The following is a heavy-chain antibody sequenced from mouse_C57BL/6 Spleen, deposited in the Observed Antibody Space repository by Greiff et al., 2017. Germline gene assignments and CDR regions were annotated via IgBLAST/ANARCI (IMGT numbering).Heavy chain of an antibody. J-gene: IGHJ2*01. CDR2: IYPGSGNT. CDR1: GYSFTSYY. D-gene: IGHD1-1*02. V-gene: IGHV1-66*01. CDR3: AGYGWAGFDY. Sequence: QVQLQQSGPELVKPGASVKISCKASGYSFTSYYIHWVKQRPGQGLEWIGWIYPGSGNTKYNEKFKGKATLTADTSSSTAYMQLSSLTSEDSAVYYCAGYGWAGFDYWGQGTTLTVSS.